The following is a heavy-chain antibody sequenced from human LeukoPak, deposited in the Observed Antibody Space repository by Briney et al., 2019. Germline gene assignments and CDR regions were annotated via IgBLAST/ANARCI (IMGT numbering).Heavy chain of an antibody. V-gene: IGHV5-51*01. CDR3: ARQPVILGDAFDI. CDR2: IYPGDSDT. CDR1: GYSFTSYW. J-gene: IGHJ3*02. D-gene: IGHD2-21*01. Sequence: GESLKISCKGSGYSFTSYWIGWVRQMPGKGLEWMGIIYPGDSDTRYSPSFQGQVTISADKSISTAYLQWSSLKASDTAMYYCARQPVILGDAFDIWGQGTMVTVSS.